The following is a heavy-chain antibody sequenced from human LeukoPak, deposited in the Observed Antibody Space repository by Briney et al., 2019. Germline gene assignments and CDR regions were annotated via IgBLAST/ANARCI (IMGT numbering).Heavy chain of an antibody. J-gene: IGHJ6*03. V-gene: IGHV4-61*02. CDR2: IYTFGST. CDR3: AREGRHDLGDVPTALYHYYYYTNV. D-gene: IGHD1-1*01. Sequence: SETLSLTCTVSGDSITSGNYYWTWIRQPAGKGLEWIGRIYTFGSTTYNPSLQSRVTISLDRAKNQFSLKLSSVSAADTAMYYCAREGRHDLGDVPTALYHYYYYTNVWGKGTTVIVSS. CDR1: GDSITSGNYY.